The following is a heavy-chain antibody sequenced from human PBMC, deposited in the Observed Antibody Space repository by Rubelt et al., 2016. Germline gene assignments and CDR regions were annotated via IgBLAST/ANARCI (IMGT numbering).Heavy chain of an antibody. J-gene: IGHJ4*02. V-gene: IGHV4-59*12. D-gene: IGHD1-26*01. CDR2: VHYSGNT. CDR3: ARSYYIFGSYDFDS. Sequence: QVQLQESGPGLVKPSETLSLTCTVSGGSISTYYWSWFRQPPGQGLEWIAYVHYSGNTNYNPSLKSRVTGTVDTSKNQISLRMSSVTSADTAVYYCARSYYIFGSYDFDSWGLGTLVTVSS. CDR1: GGSISTYY.